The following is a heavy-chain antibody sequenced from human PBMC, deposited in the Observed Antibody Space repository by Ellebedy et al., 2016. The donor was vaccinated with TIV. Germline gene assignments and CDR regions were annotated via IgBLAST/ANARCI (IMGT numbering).Heavy chain of an antibody. CDR3: ARGISRQLDDY. CDR2: INPNSGDT. D-gene: IGHD1-1*01. J-gene: IGHJ4*02. Sequence: ASVKVSCKASGYTFTAYYIHWVRQAPGQGLEWMGWINPNSGDTDYAQKFQAWVTMTGDTSISTAYMELSRLRSDDTAVYYCARGISRQLDDYWGQGTLVTVSS. CDR1: GYTFTAYY. V-gene: IGHV1-2*04.